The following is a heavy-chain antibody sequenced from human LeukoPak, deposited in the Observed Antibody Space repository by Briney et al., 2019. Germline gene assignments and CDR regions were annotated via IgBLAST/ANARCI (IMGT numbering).Heavy chain of an antibody. Sequence: SETLSLTCAVYGGSFSGYYWSWIRQPPGKGLEWIGEINHSGSTNYNPSLKSRVTISVDTSKSQFSLKLSSVTAADTAVYYCARGRTVFDYWGQGTLVTVSS. V-gene: IGHV4-34*01. D-gene: IGHD4-17*01. CDR2: INHSGST. CDR3: ARGRTVFDY. J-gene: IGHJ4*02. CDR1: GGSFSGYY.